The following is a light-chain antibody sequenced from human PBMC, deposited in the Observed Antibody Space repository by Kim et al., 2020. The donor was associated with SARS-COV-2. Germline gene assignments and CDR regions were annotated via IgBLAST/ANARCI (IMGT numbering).Light chain of an antibody. V-gene: IGLV2-23*02. CDR2: EVN. CDR1: SSDVGSYNL. J-gene: IGLJ2*01. CDR3: SSYAGTPTFVV. Sequence: QSITISCTGTSSDVGSYNLVSWYQRHPGKAPKVMIYEVNKRPSGVSNRFSGSKSGNTAYLTISGLQAEDGADYYCSSYAGTPTFVVFGGGTQLTVL.